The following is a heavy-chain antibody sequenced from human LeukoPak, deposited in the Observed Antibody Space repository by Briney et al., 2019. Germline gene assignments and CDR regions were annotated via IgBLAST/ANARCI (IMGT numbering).Heavy chain of an antibody. CDR2: IIPIFGIA. D-gene: IGHD3-22*01. CDR1: GGTFSSYA. Sequence: GASVKVSCKASGGTFSSYAISWVRQAPGQGLEWMGGIIPIFGIANYAQKFQGRVTITTDESTSTAYMELSSLRSEDTAVYYCARDRVHYYDSSGLHAFDYWGQGTLVTVSS. V-gene: IGHV1-69*05. J-gene: IGHJ4*02. CDR3: ARDRVHYYDSSGLHAFDY.